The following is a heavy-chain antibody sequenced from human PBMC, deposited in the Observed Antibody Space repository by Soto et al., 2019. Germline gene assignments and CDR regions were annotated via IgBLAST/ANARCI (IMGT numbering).Heavy chain of an antibody. V-gene: IGHV3-21*01. J-gene: IGHJ4*02. CDR1: RLSFRRKM. Sequence: WGSLRLSCAVSRLSFRRKMVHGVRQAPGKGLEWVSSISSGSAYIFYADSVKGRFTISRDNAKNSLYLQMNSLRAEDTAVYYCARDTLRGDFDYWGQGTLVTVSS. CDR2: ISSGSAYI. D-gene: IGHD3-16*01. CDR3: ARDTLRGDFDY.